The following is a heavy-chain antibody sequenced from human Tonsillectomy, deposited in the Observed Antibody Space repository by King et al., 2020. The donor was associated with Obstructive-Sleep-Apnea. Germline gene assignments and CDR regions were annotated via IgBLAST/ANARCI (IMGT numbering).Heavy chain of an antibody. CDR2: IRYDGSNK. Sequence: QLVQSGGGVVQPGRSLRLSCAASGLTFSSYGMHWVRQAPGKGLEWVAFIRYDGSNKYYADSVKGRFTISRDNSKNTLYLQMNSLRAEDTAVYYCAKEWAPVGYCSGSSCYGDYYYGRDVWGQGTTVTVSS. V-gene: IGHV3-30*02. CDR3: AKEWAPVGYCSGSSCYGDYYYGRDV. D-gene: IGHD2-15*01. J-gene: IGHJ6*02. CDR1: GLTFSSYG.